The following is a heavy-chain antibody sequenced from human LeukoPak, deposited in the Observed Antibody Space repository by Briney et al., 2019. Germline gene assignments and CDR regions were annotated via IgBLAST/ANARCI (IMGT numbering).Heavy chain of an antibody. CDR2: ISAYNGNT. D-gene: IGHD2-15*01. J-gene: IGHJ5*02. CDR3: ARVVGCISSSCLNWFDP. CDR1: GYTFTSYG. V-gene: IGHV1-18*01. Sequence: ASVKVSCKASGYTFTSYGISWVRQAPGQGLEWMGWISAYNGNTNYAQKLQGRVTMTTDTSTSTAYMELRSLRSDDTAVYYCARVVGCISSSCLNWFDPWGQGTPVTVSS.